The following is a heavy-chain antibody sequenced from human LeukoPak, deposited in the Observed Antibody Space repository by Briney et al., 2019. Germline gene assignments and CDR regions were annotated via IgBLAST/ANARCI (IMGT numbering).Heavy chain of an antibody. CDR2: IYTSGTT. Sequence: SETLSLTCTVSGGSISSYYWSWIRQPPGKGLEWIGYIYTSGTTNYNPSLKSRVTISLDTSKNQFSLKLSSVTAADTAVYYCARRLYSSGCWFDPWGQGTLVTVSS. CDR3: ARRLYSSGCWFDP. CDR1: GGSISSYY. V-gene: IGHV4-4*09. J-gene: IGHJ5*02. D-gene: IGHD6-25*01.